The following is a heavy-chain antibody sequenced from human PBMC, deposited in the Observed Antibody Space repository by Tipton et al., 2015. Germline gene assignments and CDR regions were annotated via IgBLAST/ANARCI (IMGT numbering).Heavy chain of an antibody. CDR1: GYIFNGYY. V-gene: IGHV1-2*02. D-gene: IGHD3-9*01. CDR2: INPDSGDT. J-gene: IGHJ5*02. Sequence: QSGPEVKKPGASVKVSCKASGYIFNGYYIHWVRQAPGQGLEWMGWINPDSGDTDYGQKFKGRVSMTRDTSISTAYMELSRLTSDDTAVYYCARGGPTIWNWFDPWGQGTLVTVSS. CDR3: ARGGPTIWNWFDP.